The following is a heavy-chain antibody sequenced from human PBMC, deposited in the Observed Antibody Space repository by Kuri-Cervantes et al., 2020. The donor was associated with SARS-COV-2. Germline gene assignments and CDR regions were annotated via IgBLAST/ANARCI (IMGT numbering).Heavy chain of an antibody. V-gene: IGHV4-59*08. Sequence: ESLKISCAVSGGSISSYYWSWIRQPPGKGLEWIGYIYYSGSTNYNPSLKSRVTISVDTSKNQFSLKLSSVTAADTAVYYCATGVVTAGYFDYWGQGTLVTVSS. CDR1: GGSISSYY. D-gene: IGHD2-21*02. CDR3: ATGVVTAGYFDY. CDR2: IYYSGST. J-gene: IGHJ4*02.